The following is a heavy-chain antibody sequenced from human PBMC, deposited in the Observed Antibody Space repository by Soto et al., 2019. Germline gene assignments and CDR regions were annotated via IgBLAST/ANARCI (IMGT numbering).Heavy chain of an antibody. CDR2: IYYSGST. D-gene: IGHD3-3*01. CDR3: ARRVWGGCGYYTGEGCYYGMDV. CDR1: GGSISSSSYY. V-gene: IGHV4-39*01. Sequence: QLQLQESGPGLVKPSETLSLTCTVSGGSISSSSYYWGWIRQPPGKGLEWIGSIYYSGSTYYNPSLKSRVTLSVDTSKNQFSLKLSSVTAADTAVYYCARRVWGGCGYYTGEGCYYGMDVWGQGTTVTVSS. J-gene: IGHJ6*02.